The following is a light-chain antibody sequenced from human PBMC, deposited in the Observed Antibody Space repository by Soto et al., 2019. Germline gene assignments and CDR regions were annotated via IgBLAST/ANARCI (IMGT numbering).Light chain of an antibody. V-gene: IGKV4-1*01. J-gene: IGKJ1*01. Sequence: DIVMTQSPDSLAVSLGERATINCKSSQSVLYRSNNKNFLAWYQHKPGQPPKLLISWASTRESGVPDRFSGSGSATDFTFTISSLQAEDVAVYYCQQHYSSPPTFGQGNKVEIK. CDR3: QQHYSSPPT. CDR2: WAS. CDR1: QSVLYRSNNKNF.